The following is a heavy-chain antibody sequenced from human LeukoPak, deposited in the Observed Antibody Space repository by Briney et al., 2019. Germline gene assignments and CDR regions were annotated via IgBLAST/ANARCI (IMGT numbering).Heavy chain of an antibody. CDR3: ARSSGTGTFSY. Sequence: SETLSLTCTVSGDSISRSTYYWAWLRQPPGKGLEWIGSVYYGRSPYFNPSLESRATISVDTSKNHFSLKMSSVTAADTAVYYCARSSGTGTFSYWGQGTLITVSS. CDR1: GDSISRSTYY. D-gene: IGHD6-25*01. CDR2: VYYGRSP. V-gene: IGHV4-39*02. J-gene: IGHJ4*02.